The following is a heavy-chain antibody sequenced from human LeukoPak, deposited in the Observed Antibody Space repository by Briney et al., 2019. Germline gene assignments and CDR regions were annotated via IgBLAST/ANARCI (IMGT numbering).Heavy chain of an antibody. V-gene: IGHV4-59*12. J-gene: IGHJ4*02. CDR2: IYYSGST. CDR3: ARDQYYYDSSGYLLFDY. CDR1: GGSISSYY. D-gene: IGHD3-22*01. Sequence: SETLSLTCTVSGGSISSYYWSWIRQPPGKGLEWIGYIYYSGSTNYNPSLKSRVTMSVDTSKNQFSLRLSSVTAADTAVYYCARDQYYYDSSGYLLFDYWGQGTLVTVSS.